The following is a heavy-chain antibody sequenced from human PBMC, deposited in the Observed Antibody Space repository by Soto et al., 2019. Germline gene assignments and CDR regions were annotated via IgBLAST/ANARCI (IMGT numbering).Heavy chain of an antibody. CDR3: ASRYCSSTSCYGDYYCYGMDV. CDR2: ISGSGGST. J-gene: IGHJ6*02. Sequence: EVQLLESGGGLVQPGGSLRLSCAASGFTFSSYAMSWVRQAPGKGLEWVSAISGSGGSTYYADSVKGRFTISRDNSKNTLYLQMTSLRADDTAVYYCASRYCSSTSCYGDYYCYGMDVWGQGTTVTVSS. CDR1: GFTFSSYA. V-gene: IGHV3-23*01. D-gene: IGHD2-2*01.